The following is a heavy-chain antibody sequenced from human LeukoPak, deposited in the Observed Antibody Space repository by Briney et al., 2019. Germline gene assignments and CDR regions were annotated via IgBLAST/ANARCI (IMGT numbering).Heavy chain of an antibody. CDR2: INWNGGST. J-gene: IGHJ4*02. CDR1: GVTFDDYG. D-gene: IGHD6-19*01. CDR3: ARTKDIAVAASIDY. V-gene: IGHV3-20*04. Sequence: PGGSLRLSCAASGVTFDDYGMSWVRQAPGKGLEWVSGINWNGGSTGYADSVKGRFNISRDNAKNFLYLQMNSLRAEDMALYYCARTKDIAVAASIDYWGQGTLVTVSS.